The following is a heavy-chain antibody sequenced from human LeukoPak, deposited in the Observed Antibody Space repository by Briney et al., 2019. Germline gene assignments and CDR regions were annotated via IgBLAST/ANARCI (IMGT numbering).Heavy chain of an antibody. J-gene: IGHJ4*02. CDR3: VRDIGNFEIDY. Sequence: SGTLSLICSVSGGSIASGSYYWGWVRQSPGKGLDWIGSVHSNGKTYYDPSLNNRLIISADTSTDQFSLRLSPVTAADTAVYFCVRDIGNFEIDYWGQGTLVTVSS. D-gene: IGHD1-7*01. CDR1: GGSIASGSYY. CDR2: VHSNGKT. V-gene: IGHV4-39*02.